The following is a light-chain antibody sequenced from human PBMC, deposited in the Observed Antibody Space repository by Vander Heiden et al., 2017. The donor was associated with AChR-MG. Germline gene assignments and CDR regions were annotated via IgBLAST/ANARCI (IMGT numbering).Light chain of an antibody. J-gene: IGKJ2*02. CDR3: QQDYDFLPCT. V-gene: IGKV1-NL1*01. CDR2: AAS. Sequence: GDRVTITCRASQGIGNSLAWYQQIPGKAPKLLLHAASVLETGVPSRFSGSGYGTNYTLTITSRQPEDFAAYYCQQDYDFLPCTFGQTTKLEIK. CDR1: QGIGNS.